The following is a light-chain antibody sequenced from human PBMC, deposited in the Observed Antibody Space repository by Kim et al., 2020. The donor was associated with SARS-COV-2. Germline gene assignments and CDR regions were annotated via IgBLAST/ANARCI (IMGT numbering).Light chain of an antibody. V-gene: IGKV1-8*01. CDR3: QQYFSYPLT. CDR1: QNISSY. Sequence: ASTGDIVTITCRTSQNISSYLAWDQQKPVKAPKLLIYAASTLQTGVPSTFTGNGSGTDFTLTISCLQSEDFATYFCQQYFSYPLTVGGGTKVDIK. CDR2: AAS. J-gene: IGKJ4*01.